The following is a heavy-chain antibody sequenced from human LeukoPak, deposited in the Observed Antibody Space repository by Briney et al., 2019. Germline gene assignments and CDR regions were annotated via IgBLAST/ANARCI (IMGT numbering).Heavy chain of an antibody. CDR3: ARESSSWYGVDY. CDR1: GYTFTSND. J-gene: IGHJ4*02. CDR2: MNPNSGNT. Sequence: ASVKVSCKASGYTFTSNDINWVRQATGQGLEWMGWMNPNSGNTGYAQEFQGRVTMTRNTSISTAYMELSSLRSEDTAVYYCARESSSWYGVDYWGQGTLVTVSS. D-gene: IGHD6-13*01. V-gene: IGHV1-8*01.